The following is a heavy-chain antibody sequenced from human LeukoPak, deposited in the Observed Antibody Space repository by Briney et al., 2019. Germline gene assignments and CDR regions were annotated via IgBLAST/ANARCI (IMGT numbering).Heavy chain of an antibody. D-gene: IGHD2-21*01. Sequence: PGGSLRLSCAASGFTFSRYAMNWVRQAPGKGLEWVSTITGSGDETFYADSVKGRFTISRDNSRNTLYLQMNSLRAEDTAMYFCAKPSICGGSYCSNFDNWGQGTLVTVSS. V-gene: IGHV3-23*01. J-gene: IGHJ4*02. CDR3: AKPSICGGSYCSNFDN. CDR1: GFTFSRYA. CDR2: ITGSGDET.